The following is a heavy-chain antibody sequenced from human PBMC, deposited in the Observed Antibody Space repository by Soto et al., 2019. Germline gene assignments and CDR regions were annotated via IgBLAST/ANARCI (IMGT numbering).Heavy chain of an antibody. J-gene: IGHJ6*03. Sequence: GGSLRLSCAASGFTFSGYWMHWVRQAPGTGLVWVSLINSDGSSTIYADSVRGRFTISRDNAKNTLYLQMNSLRAEDTAVYYCARVQRDYYASGDYYCYMDVWGKGTTVTVSS. D-gene: IGHD3-10*01. CDR2: INSDGSST. CDR1: GFTFSGYW. CDR3: ARVQRDYYASGDYYCYMDV. V-gene: IGHV3-74*01.